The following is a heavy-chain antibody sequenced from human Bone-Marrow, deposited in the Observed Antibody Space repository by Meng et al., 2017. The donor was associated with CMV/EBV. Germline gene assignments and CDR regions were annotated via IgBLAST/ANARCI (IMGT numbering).Heavy chain of an antibody. J-gene: IGHJ6*02. CDR1: GGSISSYY. CDR3: ARGTIKFTIFGVVKGYGMDV. Sequence: GSLRLSCTVSGGSISSYYWSWIRQPAGKGLEWIGRIYTSGSTNYNPSLKSRVTMSVDTSKNQFSLKLSSVTAADTAVYYCARGTIKFTIFGVVKGYGMDVWGQGTMVTVYS. V-gene: IGHV4-4*07. CDR2: IYTSGST. D-gene: IGHD3-3*01.